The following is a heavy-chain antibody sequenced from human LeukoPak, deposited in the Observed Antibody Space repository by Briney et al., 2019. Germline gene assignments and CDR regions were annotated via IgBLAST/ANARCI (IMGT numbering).Heavy chain of an antibody. CDR3: ARDDILTGYPTPFDY. J-gene: IGHJ4*02. CDR2: ISSSGSTI. D-gene: IGHD3-9*01. Sequence: GGTLRLSCAASGFTFSSYGMNWVRQDPGKGLEWVSYISSSGSTIYYADSVKGRFTISRDNAKNSLYLQMNSLRAEDTAVYYCARDDILTGYPTPFDYWGQGTLVTVSS. V-gene: IGHV3-48*03. CDR1: GFTFSSYG.